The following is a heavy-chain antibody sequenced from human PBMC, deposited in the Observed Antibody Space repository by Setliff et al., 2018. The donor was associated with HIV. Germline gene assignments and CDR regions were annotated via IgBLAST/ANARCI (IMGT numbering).Heavy chain of an antibody. Sequence: PGGSLRLSCAASGFTFNSYWMSWVRQAPGKGLEWVANIKEDGGEKYYVDSVKGRFTISRDNAKNSLYLQMNSLRTEDTALYYCVKNIGGYSSSSVFGYWGQGTLVTVSS. V-gene: IGHV3-7*03. CDR1: GFTFNSYW. J-gene: IGHJ4*02. D-gene: IGHD6-6*01. CDR2: IKEDGGEK. CDR3: VKNIGGYSSSSVFGY.